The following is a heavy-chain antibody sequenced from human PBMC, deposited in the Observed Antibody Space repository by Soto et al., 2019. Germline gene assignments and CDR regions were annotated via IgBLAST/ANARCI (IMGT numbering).Heavy chain of an antibody. Sequence: SETRSLTCAVSGRSISSGDYYWSWIRQPPGKGLEWIGYIYYSGSTYYNPSLKSRVTISVDTSKNQFSLKLSSVTAADTAVYYCAGGRYYDRIGYYYIWGQGALVRVSS. D-gene: IGHD3-22*01. J-gene: IGHJ4*02. CDR3: AGGRYYDRIGYYYI. V-gene: IGHV4-30-4*01. CDR2: IYYSGST. CDR1: GRSISSGDYY.